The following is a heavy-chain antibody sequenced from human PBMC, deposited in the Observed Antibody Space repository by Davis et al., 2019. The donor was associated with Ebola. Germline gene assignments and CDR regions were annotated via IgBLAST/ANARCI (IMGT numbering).Heavy chain of an antibody. J-gene: IGHJ4*02. CDR2: IKQDGSEK. Sequence: PGGSLRLSCAASGFSFSTYSINWVRQAPGKGLEWVANIKQDGSEKYYVDSVEGRFTISRDNAKNSLYLQMNSLRAEDTAVYYCARGGRYPGLWGQGALVTVSS. V-gene: IGHV3-7*03. D-gene: IGHD3-9*01. CDR1: GFSFSTYS. CDR3: ARGGRYPGL.